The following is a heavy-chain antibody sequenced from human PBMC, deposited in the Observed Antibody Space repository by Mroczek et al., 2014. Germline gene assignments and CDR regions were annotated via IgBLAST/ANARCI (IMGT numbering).Heavy chain of an antibody. J-gene: IGHJ4*02. CDR2: IYTSGST. Sequence: QVQLVQSGPGLVKPSQTLSLTCTVSGGSISSGSYYWSWIRQPAGKGLEWIGRIYTSGSTNYNPSLKSRVTISVDTSKNQFSLKLSSVTAADTAVYYCARAANFGXTQIKAIDYWGQGTLVTVSS. D-gene: IGHD3-10*01. CDR3: ARAANFGXTQIKAIDY. CDR1: GGSISSGSYY. V-gene: IGHV4-61*02.